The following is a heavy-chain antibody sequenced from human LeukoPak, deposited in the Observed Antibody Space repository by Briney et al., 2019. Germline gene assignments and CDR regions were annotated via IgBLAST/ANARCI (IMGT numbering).Heavy chain of an antibody. CDR2: IYPGDSDT. CDR3: ARVSGSYRSRDSGFDY. J-gene: IGHJ4*02. V-gene: IGHV5-51*01. D-gene: IGHD1-26*01. CDR1: GYSFTSYW. Sequence: GESLKISCKGSGYSFTSYWIGWVRQMPGKGLEWMGIIYPGDSDTRYSPSFQGQVTMLVDKSIRTAYLQWSSLKASDTGMYYCARVSGSYRSRDSGFDYWGQGTLVTVSS.